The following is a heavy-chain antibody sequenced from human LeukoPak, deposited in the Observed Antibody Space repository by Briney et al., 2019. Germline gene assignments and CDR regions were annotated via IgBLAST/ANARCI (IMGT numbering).Heavy chain of an antibody. Sequence: ASVKVSCKASGYTFTTYYIHWVRQAPGQGLEWMGIIKPSGGSTSYAQKFQGRVTMTRDTSTSTVYMEVSSLRSEDTAVYYCARDSGMVRGTVDYWGQGTLVTVSS. D-gene: IGHD3-10*01. V-gene: IGHV1-46*01. CDR3: ARDSGMVRGTVDY. CDR2: IKPSGGST. J-gene: IGHJ4*02. CDR1: GYTFTTYY.